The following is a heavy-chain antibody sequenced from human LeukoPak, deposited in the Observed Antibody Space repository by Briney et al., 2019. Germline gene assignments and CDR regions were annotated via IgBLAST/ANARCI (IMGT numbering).Heavy chain of an antibody. V-gene: IGHV3-30-3*01. CDR2: ISYDGSNK. Sequence: PGRSLRLSCAASGFTFSSYAMHWVRQAPGKGLEWVAVISYDGSNKYYADSVKGRFTISRDNSKNTLYLQMNSLRAEDTAVYYCARFAAGGSYYYYMDVWGKGTTVTVSS. J-gene: IGHJ6*03. CDR3: ARFAAGGSYYYYMDV. D-gene: IGHD6-25*01. CDR1: GFTFSSYA.